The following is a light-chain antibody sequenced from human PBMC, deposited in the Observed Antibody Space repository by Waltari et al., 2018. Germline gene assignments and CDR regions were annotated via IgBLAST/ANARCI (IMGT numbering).Light chain of an antibody. Sequence: EKWMTQSPASLSVSPGERANLSCRASQSISSNLAWHQQKPGHAPRLLIYGASTRASGIPARFSGSGSGTEFTLTISSLQSEDFAVYYCQQYNNWRTFGQGTKLEIK. CDR3: QQYNNWRT. CDR1: QSISSN. V-gene: IGKV3-15*01. J-gene: IGKJ2*01. CDR2: GAS.